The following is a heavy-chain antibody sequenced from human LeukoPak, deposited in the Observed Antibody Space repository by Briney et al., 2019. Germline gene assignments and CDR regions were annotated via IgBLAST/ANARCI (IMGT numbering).Heavy chain of an antibody. Sequence: SETLSLTCTVSGGSISSYYWGWIRQPPGKGLEWIGSIYYSGSTYYNPSLKSRVTISVDTSKNQFSLKLSSVTAADTAVYYCAGIAARASGIDYWGQGTLVTVSS. V-gene: IGHV4-39*01. CDR1: GGSISSYY. CDR2: IYYSGST. D-gene: IGHD6-6*01. CDR3: AGIAARASGIDY. J-gene: IGHJ4*02.